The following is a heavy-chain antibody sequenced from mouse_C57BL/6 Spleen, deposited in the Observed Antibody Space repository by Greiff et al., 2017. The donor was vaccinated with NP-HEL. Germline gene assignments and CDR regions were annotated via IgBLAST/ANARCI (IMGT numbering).Heavy chain of an antibody. CDR1: GYTFTSYW. CDR3: ARGGTAQRYFDY. CDR2: IDPSDSYT. Sequence: QVQLQQPGAELVMPGASVKLSCKASGYTFTSYWMHWVKQRPGQGLEWIGEIDPSDSYTNYNQKFKGKSTLTVDKSSSTAYMQLSSLTSEDSAVYYCARGGTAQRYFDYWGQGTTLTVSS. J-gene: IGHJ2*01. V-gene: IGHV1-69*01. D-gene: IGHD3-2*02.